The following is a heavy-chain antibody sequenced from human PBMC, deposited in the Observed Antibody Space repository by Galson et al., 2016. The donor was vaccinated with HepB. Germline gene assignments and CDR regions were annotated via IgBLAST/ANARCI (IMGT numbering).Heavy chain of an antibody. CDR1: GYSISSSYF. CDR3: ARVSFRTLGY. Sequence: ETLSLTCSVSGYSISSSYFWGWIRQPPGKGLEWIGSFSNSGDTFYNPSLKSRVTMSRDTSKNQFSVSLSSVTAADTAVYFCARVSFRTLGYWGQGTLVTVSS. J-gene: IGHJ4*02. V-gene: IGHV4-38-2*02. CDR2: FSNSGDT.